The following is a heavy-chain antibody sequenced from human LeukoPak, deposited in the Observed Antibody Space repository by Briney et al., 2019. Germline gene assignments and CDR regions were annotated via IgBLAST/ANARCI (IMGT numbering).Heavy chain of an antibody. V-gene: IGHV3-30*02. CDR1: GFTFSTYG. D-gene: IGHD2-15*01. Sequence: GGSLRLSCAASGFTFSTYGMHWVRQAPGKGLEWVSFIRYVGINKYYADSMKGRFTISRDNAKNSLYLQMNSLRAEDTAVYSCARGADGVSSNSRGWFDPWGQGTLVTVSS. J-gene: IGHJ5*02. CDR3: ARGADGVSSNSRGWFDP. CDR2: IRYVGINK.